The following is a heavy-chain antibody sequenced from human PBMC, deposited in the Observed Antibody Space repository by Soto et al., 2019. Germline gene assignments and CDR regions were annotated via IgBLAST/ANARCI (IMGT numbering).Heavy chain of an antibody. CDR1: GGSFSGYY. D-gene: IGHD2-15*01. J-gene: IGHJ3*02. Sequence: PSETLSLTCAVYGGSFSGYYWSWIRQPPGKGLEWIGEINHSGSTNYNPSLKSRVTISVDTSKNQFSLKLSSVTAADTAVYYCARDFVVVVADDAFDIWGQGTMVTVS. CDR2: INHSGST. V-gene: IGHV4-34*01. CDR3: ARDFVVVVADDAFDI.